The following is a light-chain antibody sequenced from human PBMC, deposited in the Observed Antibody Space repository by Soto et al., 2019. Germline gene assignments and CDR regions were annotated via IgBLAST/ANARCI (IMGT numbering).Light chain of an antibody. V-gene: IGKV1-5*01. CDR2: DAS. J-gene: IGKJ5*01. CDR3: QQYHRSSIT. CDR1: QSLNNE. Sequence: DIQMTQSPSTLSASVGDRVTITCRASQSLNNELAWYQQKPGKAPNLLTYDASTLVRGVPSRFSGTGSRTEFTLTISSLQPDDFATYYCQQYHRSSITFGQGTRLVSK.